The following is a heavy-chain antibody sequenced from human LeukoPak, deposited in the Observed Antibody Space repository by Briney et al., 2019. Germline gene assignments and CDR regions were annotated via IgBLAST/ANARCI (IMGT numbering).Heavy chain of an antibody. CDR1: GFTFSSHG. D-gene: IGHD1-26*01. CDR2: IVGGAGGT. CDR3: ARDQRGSYYGFFDY. V-gene: IGHV3-23*01. J-gene: IGHJ4*02. Sequence: PGGSLRLSCAASGFTFSSHGMSWVRQAPGKGLEWVSGIVGGAGGTYYADSVKGRFTISRDNAKNSLYLQMNSLRAEDTAVYYCARDQRGSYYGFFDYWGQGTLVTVSS.